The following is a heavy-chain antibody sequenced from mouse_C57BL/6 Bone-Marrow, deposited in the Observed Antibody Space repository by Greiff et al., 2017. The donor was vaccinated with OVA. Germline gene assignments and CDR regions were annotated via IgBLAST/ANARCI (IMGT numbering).Heavy chain of an antibody. Sequence: EVKLQESGPVLVKPGASVKMSCKASGYTFTDYYMNWVKQSHGKSLEFIFVINPYTVVTRYNQKFKGKATLPVDKSSSTAYMELNSLTSEDSSVDYCARRGTTVVATGFDYWGQGTTLTVSS. J-gene: IGHJ2*01. CDR3: ARRGTTVVATGFDY. V-gene: IGHV1-19*01. CDR1: GYTFTDYY. D-gene: IGHD1-1*01. CDR2: INPYTVVT.